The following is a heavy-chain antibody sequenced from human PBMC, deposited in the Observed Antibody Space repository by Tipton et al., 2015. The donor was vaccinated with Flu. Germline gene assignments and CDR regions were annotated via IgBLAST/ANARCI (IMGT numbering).Heavy chain of an antibody. CDR2: IHTSGST. V-gene: IGHV4-61*02. J-gene: IGHJ5*02. CDR3: ARDLGSFNWFDR. CDR1: GDSISSRYY. Sequence: TLSLTCTIYGDSISSRYYWGWIRQPPGKGLEWIGRIHTSGSTDYNPSLKSRATISVDTSKNQFSLKLSSVTAADTAVYYCARDLGSFNWFDRWGQGTLVTVSS. D-gene: IGHD2-15*01.